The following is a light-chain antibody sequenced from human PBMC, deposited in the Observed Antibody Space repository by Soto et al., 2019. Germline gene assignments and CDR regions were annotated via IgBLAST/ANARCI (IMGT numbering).Light chain of an antibody. CDR3: MQSLQTPLT. V-gene: IGKV2-28*01. J-gene: IGKJ1*01. CDR2: LGS. CDR1: QSLLDSNGYNC. Sequence: DIVMTQSPLSLPVTPGEPASISCRSSQSLLDSNGYNCLEWYLQKPGQSPQLLIYLGSNRASGVTDRFSGSGSGTFFTLKISRVEAEDVGVYYCMQSLQTPLTFGQGTKVEIK.